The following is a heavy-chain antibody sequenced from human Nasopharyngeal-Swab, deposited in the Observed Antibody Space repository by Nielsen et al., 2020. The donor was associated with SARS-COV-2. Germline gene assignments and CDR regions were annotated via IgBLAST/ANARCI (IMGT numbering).Heavy chain of an antibody. V-gene: IGHV3-49*04. CDR1: GFTFGGYA. Sequence: GESLKISCTASGFTFGGYAMSWVRQAPGKGLEWVGFIRSKAYGGTTEYAASVKGRFTISRDDSKSIAYLQMNRLKTEDTAVYYCTRDGYSYGPYYFDYWGQGTLVTVSS. J-gene: IGHJ4*02. D-gene: IGHD5-18*01. CDR3: TRDGYSYGPYYFDY. CDR2: IRSKAYGGTT.